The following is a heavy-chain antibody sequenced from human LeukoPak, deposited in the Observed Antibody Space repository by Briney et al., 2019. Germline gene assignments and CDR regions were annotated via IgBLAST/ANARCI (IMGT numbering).Heavy chain of an antibody. CDR1: GGSFSGYY. V-gene: IGHV4-34*01. Sequence: SETLSLTCAAYGGSFSGYYWSWIRQPPGKGLEWIGEVNHSGSTNYNPSLKSRVTISVDTSKNQFSLKLSSVTAADTAVYYCARGSSGYSYKGWGQGTLVTVSS. CDR2: VNHSGST. CDR3: ARGSSGYSYKG. J-gene: IGHJ4*02. D-gene: IGHD5-18*01.